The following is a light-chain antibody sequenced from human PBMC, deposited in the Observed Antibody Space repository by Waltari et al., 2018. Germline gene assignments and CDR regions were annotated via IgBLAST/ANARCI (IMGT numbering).Light chain of an antibody. J-gene: IGKJ2*01. CDR2: GAS. CDR1: QNVFYSSSDKYY. V-gene: IGKV4-1*01. Sequence: DIVLTPSPDSLAVSLGERATINCTSSQNVFYSSSDKYYSAWYQQKTGRPPKLLISGASTLEARVPERFSGSGSVTQFTLTISSLQAEDVAVYYCQQYYSPPPNTFGQGTRLEI. CDR3: QQYYSPPPNT.